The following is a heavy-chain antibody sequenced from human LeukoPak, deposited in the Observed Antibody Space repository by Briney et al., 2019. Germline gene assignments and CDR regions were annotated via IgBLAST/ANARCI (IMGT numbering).Heavy chain of an antibody. CDR3: ASLAPHSIGYCSGGSCSMGNY. Sequence: ASVKVSCKASGYTFTSYGISWVRQAPGQGLEWMGWISAYNGNTNYAQKLQGRVTMTTDTSTSTAYMELSSLRSEDTAVYYCASLAPHSIGYCSGGSCSMGNYWGQGTLVTVSS. V-gene: IGHV1-18*01. D-gene: IGHD2-15*01. CDR1: GYTFTSYG. CDR2: ISAYNGNT. J-gene: IGHJ4*02.